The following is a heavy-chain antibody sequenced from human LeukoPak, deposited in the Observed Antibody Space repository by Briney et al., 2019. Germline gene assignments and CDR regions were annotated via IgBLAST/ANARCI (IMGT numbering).Heavy chain of an antibody. CDR2: INPSGGST. J-gene: IGHJ4*02. V-gene: IGHV1-46*01. CDR1: GYTFTSYY. D-gene: IGHD5-24*01. CDR3: ARGPSIWLHQRYFDY. Sequence: APVKVSCKASGYTFTSYYMHWVRQAPGQGLEWMGIINPSGGSTSYAQKFQGRVTMTRDTSTSTVYMELSSLRSEVTAVYYCARGPSIWLHQRYFDYWGQGTLVTVSS.